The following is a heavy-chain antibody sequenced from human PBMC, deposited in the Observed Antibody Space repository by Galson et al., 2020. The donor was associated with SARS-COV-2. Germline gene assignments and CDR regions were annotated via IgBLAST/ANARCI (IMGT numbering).Heavy chain of an antibody. D-gene: IGHD3-9*01. J-gene: IGHJ6*02. V-gene: IGHV3-7*01. Sequence: GGSLRLSCAASGFTFSSYWMSWVRQAPGKGLEWVANIKQDGSEKYYVDSVKGRFTISRDNAKNSLYLQMNSLRAEDTAVYYCARGGDYDILTGYYPYYYYGMDVWGQGTTVTVSS. CDR2: IKQDGSEK. CDR3: ARGGDYDILTGYYPYYYYGMDV. CDR1: GFTFSSYW.